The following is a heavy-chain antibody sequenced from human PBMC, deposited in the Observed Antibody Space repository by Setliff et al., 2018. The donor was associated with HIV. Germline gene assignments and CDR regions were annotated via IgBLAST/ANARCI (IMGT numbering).Heavy chain of an antibody. D-gene: IGHD1-26*01. CDR3: VRQSGSFWYVDP. Sequence: SETLSLTCTVSGASISGYYWSWIRQPPGKGLEWIGFIYYTGTTNYNPSLEGRITLSIDLSKNQFSLKLTSVTAADSALYFCVRQSGSFWYVDPWGQGTQVTVSS. CDR2: IYYTGTT. V-gene: IGHV4-59*08. CDR1: GASISGYY. J-gene: IGHJ5*02.